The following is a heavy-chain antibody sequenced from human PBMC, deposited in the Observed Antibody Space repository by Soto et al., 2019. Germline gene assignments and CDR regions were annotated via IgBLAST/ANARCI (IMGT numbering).Heavy chain of an antibody. CDR1: GGSFSGYY. D-gene: IGHD3-3*01. CDR2: INHSGST. Sequence: QVQLQQWGAGLLKPSETLSLTCAVYGGSFSGYYWSWIRQPPGKGLEWIGEINHSGSTNYNLSLQSRVTISVDTSKNQFSLKLSSVTAADTAVYYCARGSPWSGYRHYYYYMDVWGKGTTVTVSS. V-gene: IGHV4-34*01. J-gene: IGHJ6*03. CDR3: ARGSPWSGYRHYYYYMDV.